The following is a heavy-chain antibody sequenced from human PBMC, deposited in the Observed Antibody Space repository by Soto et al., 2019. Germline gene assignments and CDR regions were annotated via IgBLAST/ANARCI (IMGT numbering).Heavy chain of an antibody. CDR1: GGSFSGYY. V-gene: IGHV4-34*01. J-gene: IGHJ5*02. CDR3: AREGSGEGFDP. CDR2: INHSGST. D-gene: IGHD3-10*01. Sequence: QVQLQQWGAGLLKPSETLSLTCAVYGGSFSGYYWSWIRQPPGKGLEWIGEINHSGSTNYNPSLKSRVTISVDTSKNQFSLKLSSVTAADTAVYYCAREGSGEGFDPWGQGTLVTVSS.